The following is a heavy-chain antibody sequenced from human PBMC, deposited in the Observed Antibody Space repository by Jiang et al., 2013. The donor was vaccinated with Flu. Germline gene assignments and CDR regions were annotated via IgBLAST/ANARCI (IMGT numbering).Heavy chain of an antibody. CDR1: GGSFSGYY. D-gene: IGHD3-10*01. CDR3: ARALRWGPSGSYSH. CDR2: INHSGST. V-gene: IGHV4-34*01. Sequence: LLKPSETLSLTCAVYGGSFSGYYWSWIRQPPGKGLEWIGEINHSGSTNYNPSLKSRVTMSVDTSKNQFSLKLSSVTAADTAVYYCARALRWGPSGSYSHWGQGTLVTVSS. J-gene: IGHJ4*02.